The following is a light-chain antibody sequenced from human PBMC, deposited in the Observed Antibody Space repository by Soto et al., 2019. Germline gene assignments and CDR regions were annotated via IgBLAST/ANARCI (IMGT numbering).Light chain of an antibody. Sequence: QSVLTQPPSVSGSPGQSVTLSCIGTSSDIGSYNRVSWYQQSPGTAPKLIIYEVTNRPSGVAGRFSGSKSGNTASLTISGLQAEDEADYYCTSYTTRTALVFGGGTKVTVL. J-gene: IGLJ3*02. CDR2: EVT. CDR3: TSYTTRTALV. CDR1: SSDIGSYNR. V-gene: IGLV2-18*02.